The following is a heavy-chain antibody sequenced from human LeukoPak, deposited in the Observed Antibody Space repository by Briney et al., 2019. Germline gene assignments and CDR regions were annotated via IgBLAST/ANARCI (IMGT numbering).Heavy chain of an antibody. D-gene: IGHD3-22*01. CDR2: IYTSGST. CDR3: ASQRITMIVGAFDI. Sequence: SETLSLTCTVSGGSISSYYWSWIRQPAGKGLEWIGRIYTSGSTNYNPSLKSRVTMSLDTSKNQFSLKLSSVTAADTAVYYCASQRITMIVGAFDIWGQGTMVTVSS. CDR1: GGSISSYY. V-gene: IGHV4-4*07. J-gene: IGHJ3*02.